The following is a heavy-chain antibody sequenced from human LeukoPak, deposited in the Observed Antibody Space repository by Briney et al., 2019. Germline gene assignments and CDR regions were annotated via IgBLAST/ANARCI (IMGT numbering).Heavy chain of an antibody. Sequence: GGSLRLSCEVSGSTFSDYYMSWIRQAPGKGLEWVSYISSSGSTKNYEDSVKGRFTISRDNAKNSLYLQMNSLRAEDTALYYCAKKGGSGWYMYDYFDYWGQGTLVTVSS. CDR2: ISSSGSTK. D-gene: IGHD6-19*01. V-gene: IGHV3-11*01. J-gene: IGHJ4*02. CDR3: AKKGGSGWYMYDYFDY. CDR1: GSTFSDYY.